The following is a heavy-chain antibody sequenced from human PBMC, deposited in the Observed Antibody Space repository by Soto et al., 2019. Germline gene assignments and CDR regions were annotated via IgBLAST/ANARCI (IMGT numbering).Heavy chain of an antibody. CDR3: ARVYDWDQEYFDY. D-gene: IGHD5-12*01. CDR2: INHSGST. J-gene: IGHJ4*02. CDR1: GGSFSGYY. V-gene: IGHV4-34*01. Sequence: QVQLQQWGAGLLKPSETLSLTCAVYGGSFSGYYWSWIRQPPGKGLEWIGEINHSGSTNYNPSLKSRVTISVDTSKNLFSLKLSSVTAADTAVYYCARVYDWDQEYFDYWGQGTLVTVSS.